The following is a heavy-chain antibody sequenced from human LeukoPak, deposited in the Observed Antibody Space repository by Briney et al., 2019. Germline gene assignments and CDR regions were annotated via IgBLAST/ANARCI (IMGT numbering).Heavy chain of an antibody. J-gene: IGHJ4*02. CDR2: IYPGDSDT. CDR1: GFTFTSYW. V-gene: IGHV5-51*01. CDR3: ARIYGSGSYLDY. D-gene: IGHD3-10*01. Sequence: GSLRLSCAASGFTFTSYWIGWVRQMPGKGLEWMGIIYPGDSDTRYSPSFQGQVTISADKSISTAYLQWSSLKASDTAMYYCARIYGSGSYLDYWGQGTLVTVSS.